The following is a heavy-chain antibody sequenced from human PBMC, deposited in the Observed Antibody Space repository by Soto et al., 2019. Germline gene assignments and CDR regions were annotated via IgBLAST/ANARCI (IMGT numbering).Heavy chain of an antibody. CDR2: LSPYSGNT. CDR1: GYTFTSYG. Sequence: ASVKVSCKASGYTFTSYGISWVRQAPGQGLEWMGWLSPYSGNTTFAAKFQGRVTMTRDTSTSTSYMELTGLKSDDTAVYYCATARRGTVSLLEHWGQGTLVTVS. J-gene: IGHJ4*01. CDR3: ATARRGTVSLLEH. V-gene: IGHV1-18*01. D-gene: IGHD2-21*01.